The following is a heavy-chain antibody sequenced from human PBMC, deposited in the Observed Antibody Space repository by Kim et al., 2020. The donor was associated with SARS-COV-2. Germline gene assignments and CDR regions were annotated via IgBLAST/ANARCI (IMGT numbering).Heavy chain of an antibody. CDR3: ARVKRWELLPYFDY. J-gene: IGHJ4*02. V-gene: IGHV3-7*03. D-gene: IGHD1-26*01. Sequence: VDSVKSRFTISRDNAKSSLYLQMNSLRAEDTAVYYCARVKRWELLPYFDYWGQGTLVTVSS.